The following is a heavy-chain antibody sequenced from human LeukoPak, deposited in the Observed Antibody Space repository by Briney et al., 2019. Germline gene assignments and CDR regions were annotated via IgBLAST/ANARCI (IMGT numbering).Heavy chain of an antibody. J-gene: IGHJ4*02. D-gene: IGHD2-2*01. V-gene: IGHV3-23*01. Sequence: GGSLRLSCAASGFTFSSYAMSWVRQAPGKGLEWVSAISGRGGSTYYADSVKGRFTISRDNSKNTLYLQMNSLRAEDTAVYYCAKDTARRVPAAIGYWGQGTLVTVSS. CDR3: AKDTARRVPAAIGY. CDR1: GFTFSSYA. CDR2: ISGRGGST.